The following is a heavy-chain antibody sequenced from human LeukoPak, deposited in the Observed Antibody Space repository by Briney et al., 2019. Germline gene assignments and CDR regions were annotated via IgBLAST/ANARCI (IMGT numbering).Heavy chain of an antibody. Sequence: PGGSLRLSCAASGFSVSSTYMNWVRQAPGKALEWVSVIYSGGSTYYGDSVKGRFTISRDNSKNTLYLQMNGLRAEDTAVYYCARESYYDSGFALDIWGQGTRVTVSS. D-gene: IGHD3-10*01. CDR1: GFSVSSTY. CDR3: ARESYYDSGFALDI. J-gene: IGHJ3*02. CDR2: IYSGGST. V-gene: IGHV3-53*01.